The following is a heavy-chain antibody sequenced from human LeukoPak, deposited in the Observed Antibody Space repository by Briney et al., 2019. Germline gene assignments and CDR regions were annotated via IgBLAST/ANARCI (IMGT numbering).Heavy chain of an antibody. D-gene: IGHD5-12*01. J-gene: IGHJ3*02. V-gene: IGHV1-69*05. CDR1: GGTFSSYA. CDR3: GRGGSRTDAFDI. Sequence: ASVKVSCKASGGTFSSYAISWVRQAPGQGLEWMGGIIPIFGTANYAQKFQGRVTITTDESTSTAYMELSSLRSEDTAVYYCGRGGSRTDAFDIWGQGTMVTVSS. CDR2: IIPIFGTA.